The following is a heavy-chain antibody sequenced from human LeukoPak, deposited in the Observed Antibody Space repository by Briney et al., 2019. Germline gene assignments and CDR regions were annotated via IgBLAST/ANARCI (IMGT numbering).Heavy chain of an antibody. CDR1: GGSISSTSYH. CDR2: VYYTGSA. V-gene: IGHV4-39*01. Sequence: SETLSLTCTVSGGSISSTSYHWAWIRQPPGKGLEWIATVYYTGSAYYYPALKSRVTLSEDPSKRQFSLTLTSVTTADTALYYCARYASGSYYWFDPWGQGTLVTVSS. J-gene: IGHJ5*02. CDR3: ARYASGSYYWFDP. D-gene: IGHD3-10*01.